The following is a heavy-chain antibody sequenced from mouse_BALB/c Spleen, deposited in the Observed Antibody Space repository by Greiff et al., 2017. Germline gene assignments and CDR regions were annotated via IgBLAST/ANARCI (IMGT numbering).Heavy chain of an antibody. CDR3: ARGGNPDY. V-gene: IGHV5-9-4*01. CDR2: ISSGGSYT. J-gene: IGHJ2*01. D-gene: IGHD2-1*01. Sequence: EVQRVESGGGLVKPGGSLKLSCAASGFTFSSYAMSWVRQSPEKRLEWVAEISSGGSYTYYPDTVTGRITISRDNAKNTLYLEMSSLRSEDTAMYYCARGGNPDYWGQGTTLTVSS. CDR1: GFTFSSYA.